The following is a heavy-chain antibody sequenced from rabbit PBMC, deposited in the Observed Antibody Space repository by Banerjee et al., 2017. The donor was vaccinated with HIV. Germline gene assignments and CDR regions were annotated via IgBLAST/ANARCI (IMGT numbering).Heavy chain of an antibody. J-gene: IGHJ6*01. CDR2: TFAGSGSIT. Sequence: QEQLEESGGDLVKPEGSLTLTCTASGFSFSSSYYMCWVRQAPGKGLEWIACTFAGSGSITWYASWAKGRFTVSKTSSTTVTLQMTSLTDADTATYFCARGVYIYGDVAYDYATDGMDLWGQGTLVTVS. D-gene: IGHD6-1*01. CDR1: GFSFSSSYY. CDR3: ARGVYIYGDVAYDYATDGMDL. V-gene: IGHV1S45*01.